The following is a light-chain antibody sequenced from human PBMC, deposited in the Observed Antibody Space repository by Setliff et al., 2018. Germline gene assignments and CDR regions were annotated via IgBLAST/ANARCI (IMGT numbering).Light chain of an antibody. J-gene: IGLJ3*02. CDR2: DVN. Sequence: QSALTQPASVSGSPGQSITISCTGTTSDVGNYNYVSWYQQHPGKVPKLIIFDVNSRPSGVSDRFSGSKSGNTASLTISGLQTEDEADYYCSSYTSTSTLDWVFGGGTK. CDR1: TSDVGNYNY. V-gene: IGLV2-14*03. CDR3: SSYTSTSTLDWV.